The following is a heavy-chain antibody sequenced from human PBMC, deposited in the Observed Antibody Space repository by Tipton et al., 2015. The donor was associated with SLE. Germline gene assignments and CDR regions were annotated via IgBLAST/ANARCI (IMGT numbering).Heavy chain of an antibody. Sequence: LRLSCTVSGGSISSSSYYWGWIRQPPGKGLEWIGEINHSGSTNYNPSLKSRVTISVDTSKNQFSLKLSSVTAADTAVYYCARGPGYSSSWLYWGQGTLVTVSS. D-gene: IGHD6-13*01. V-gene: IGHV4-39*07. CDR1: GGSISSSSYY. CDR2: INHSGST. CDR3: ARGPGYSSSWLY. J-gene: IGHJ4*02.